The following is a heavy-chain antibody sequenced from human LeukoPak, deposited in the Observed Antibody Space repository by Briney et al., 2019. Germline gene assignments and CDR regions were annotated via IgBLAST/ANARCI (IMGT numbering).Heavy chain of an antibody. CDR1: GYTFTGYY. Sequence: ASVKVSCKASGYTFTGYYMHWVRQAPGQGLEWMGWINPNSGGTNYAQKFQGRVTMTRDTSISTAYMELSRLRSDDTAVYYCARVHDSSANWDYWGQGTLVTVSS. D-gene: IGHD3-22*01. CDR2: INPNSGGT. J-gene: IGHJ4*02. CDR3: ARVHDSSANWDY. V-gene: IGHV1-2*02.